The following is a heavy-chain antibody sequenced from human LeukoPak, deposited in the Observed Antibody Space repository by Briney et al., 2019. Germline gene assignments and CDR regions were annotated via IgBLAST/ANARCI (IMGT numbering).Heavy chain of an antibody. CDR1: GYTFIGYY. D-gene: IGHD3-16*01. CDR2: INPNSGGT. V-gene: IGHV1-2*02. CDR3: AREFARFLGGRDY. Sequence: ASVKVSCKASGYTFIGYYMHWVRQAPGQGLEWMGWINPNSGGTNYAQKFQGRVTMTRDTSISTAYMELSRLRSDDTAVYYCAREFARFLGGRDYWGQGTLVTVSS. J-gene: IGHJ4*02.